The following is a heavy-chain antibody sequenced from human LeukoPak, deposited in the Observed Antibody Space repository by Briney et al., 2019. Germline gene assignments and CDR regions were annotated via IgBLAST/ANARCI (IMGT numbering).Heavy chain of an antibody. CDR3: ARGGEVRGTIYYYYGMDV. V-gene: IGHV3-48*03. CDR2: ISSSGSTI. Sequence: PGGSLRLSCAASGFTFSSYEMNWVRQAPGKGLEWVSYISSSGSTIYYADSVKGRFTISRDNAKNSLYLQMNSLRAEDTAVYYCARGGEVRGTIYYYYGMDVWGQGTTVTVSS. D-gene: IGHD3-10*01. CDR1: GFTFSSYE. J-gene: IGHJ6*02.